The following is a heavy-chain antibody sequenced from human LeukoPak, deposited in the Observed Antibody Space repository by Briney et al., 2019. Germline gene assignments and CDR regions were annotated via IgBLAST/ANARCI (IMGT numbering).Heavy chain of an antibody. CDR1: GFTFSSYW. Sequence: GGSLRLSCATSGFTFSSYWMSWVRQAPGKGLEWVANIKQDGSEKYYVDSVKGRFTISRDNAKNSLYLQMNSLRAEDTAVYYCARQSRELLFSWLDYWGQGTLVTVSS. CDR3: ARQSRELLFSWLDY. CDR2: IKQDGSEK. V-gene: IGHV3-7*01. D-gene: IGHD3-10*01. J-gene: IGHJ4*02.